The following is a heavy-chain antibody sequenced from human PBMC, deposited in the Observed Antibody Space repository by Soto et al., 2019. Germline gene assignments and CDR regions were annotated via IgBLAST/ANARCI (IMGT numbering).Heavy chain of an antibody. D-gene: IGHD3-10*01. CDR2: IWYDGSNK. Sequence: GGSLRLSCAASGFTFSSYGMHWVRQAPGKGLEWVAVIWYDGSNKYYADSVKGRFTISRDNSKDTLYLQMNSLRAEDTAVYYCARRISRGFGELLSDPPDYWGQGTLVTVSS. J-gene: IGHJ4*02. CDR3: ARRISRGFGELLSDPPDY. CDR1: GFTFSSYG. V-gene: IGHV3-33*01.